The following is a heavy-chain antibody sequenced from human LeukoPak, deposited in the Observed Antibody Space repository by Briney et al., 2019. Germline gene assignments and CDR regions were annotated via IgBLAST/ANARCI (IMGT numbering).Heavy chain of an antibody. D-gene: IGHD7-27*01. V-gene: IGHV3-74*01. CDR1: GFNFASNW. CDR3: ASSLGPLTEY. J-gene: IGHJ4*02. Sequence: GGSLRLSCAASGFNFASNWMHWVRQTPGKGLMWVSRINSGGSGTSYADSVEGRFTISRDNAKNTLYLHMNNLRAEDTAVYYCASSLGPLTEYWGQGTLVTVSS. CDR2: INSGGSGT.